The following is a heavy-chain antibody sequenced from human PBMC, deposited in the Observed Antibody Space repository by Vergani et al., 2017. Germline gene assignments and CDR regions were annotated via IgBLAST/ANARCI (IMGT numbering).Heavy chain of an antibody. J-gene: IGHJ3*02. CDR3: ATHHGGSDAFDI. D-gene: IGHD3-16*01. V-gene: IGHV1-2*02. Sequence: QVQLVQSGTEVKKPGASVKVSCKASGYSFSDYSIHWVRQTTGQGLEWMGWINPSGGGTNYARKFQGRVTMTRDTSINTAYMDLSGLRSDDSAVYYCATHHGGSDAFDIWGQGTMVTVSS. CDR1: GYSFSDYS. CDR2: INPSGGGT.